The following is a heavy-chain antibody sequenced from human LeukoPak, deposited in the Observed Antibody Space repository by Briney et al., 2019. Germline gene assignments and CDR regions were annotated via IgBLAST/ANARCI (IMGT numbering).Heavy chain of an antibody. V-gene: IGHV1-18*01. Sequence: ASVKVSCKASGYTFTSYGISWVRQAPGQGLEWMGWISTYNGDTNYAQKLQGRVTMTTDTSTNTAYMELRSLRSDDTAVYYCAREGLGELTLGYWGQGTLVTVSS. CDR3: AREGLGELTLGY. CDR1: GYTFTSYG. CDR2: ISTYNGDT. D-gene: IGHD3-16*01. J-gene: IGHJ4*02.